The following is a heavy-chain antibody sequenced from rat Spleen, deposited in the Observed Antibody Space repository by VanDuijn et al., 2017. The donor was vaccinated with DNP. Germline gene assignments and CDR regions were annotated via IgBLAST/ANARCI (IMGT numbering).Heavy chain of an antibody. V-gene: IGHV5-7*01. CDR2: IHYDGSST. CDR1: GFTFSDYY. Sequence: EVQLVESGGDLVQPGRSLKLFCAASGFTFSDYYMAWIRQAPTKGLEWVAYIHYDGSSTYYRDSVKGRFTISRDNAKSTLYLQMDSLRSEDTATYYCAIRNYDYNYFDYWGQGVMVTVSS. J-gene: IGHJ2*01. D-gene: IGHD1-11*01. CDR3: AIRNYDYNYFDY.